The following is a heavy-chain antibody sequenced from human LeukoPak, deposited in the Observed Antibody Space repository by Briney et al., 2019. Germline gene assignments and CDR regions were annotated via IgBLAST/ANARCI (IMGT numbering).Heavy chain of an antibody. Sequence: PSETLSLTCTVSGGSVSSGSYYWSWIRQPPGKGLEWIGYIYYSGSTNYNPSLKSRVTISVDTSKNQFSLKLSSVTAADTAVYYCARAPRYAVGTAQIDYWGQGTLVTVSS. CDR1: GGSVSSGSYY. CDR3: ARAPRYAVGTAQIDY. V-gene: IGHV4-61*01. J-gene: IGHJ4*02. CDR2: IYYSGST. D-gene: IGHD6-13*01.